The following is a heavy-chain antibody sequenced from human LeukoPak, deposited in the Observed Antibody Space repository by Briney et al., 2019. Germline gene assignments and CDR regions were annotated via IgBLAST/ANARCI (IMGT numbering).Heavy chain of an antibody. CDR3: ARAPPHYDILTGYSPGYFDY. J-gene: IGHJ4*02. Sequence: SETLSLTCTVSGGSISSYYWSWIRQPPGKGLEWIGYIYYSGSTNYNPSLKSRVTISVDTSKNQFSLKLSSVTAADTAVYYCARAPPHYDILTGYSPGYFDYWGQGTLVTVSS. D-gene: IGHD3-9*01. CDR1: GGSISSYY. V-gene: IGHV4-59*01. CDR2: IYYSGST.